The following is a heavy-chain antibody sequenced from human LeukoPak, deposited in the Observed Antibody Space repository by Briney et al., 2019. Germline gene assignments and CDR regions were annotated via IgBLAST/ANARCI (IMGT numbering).Heavy chain of an antibody. V-gene: IGHV1-46*01. CDR3: ARDPMLVGATPSLDY. Sequence: AASVKVSCKASGYTFTSYYMHWVRQAPGQGLEWMGIINPSGGSTSYAQKFQGRVTMTRDTSTSTVYMELSSLRSEDTAVYYCARDPMLVGATPSLDYWGQGTLVTVSS. D-gene: IGHD1-26*01. J-gene: IGHJ4*02. CDR1: GYTFTSYY. CDR2: INPSGGST.